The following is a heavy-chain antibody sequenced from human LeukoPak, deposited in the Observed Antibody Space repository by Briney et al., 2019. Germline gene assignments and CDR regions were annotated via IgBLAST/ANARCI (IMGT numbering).Heavy chain of an antibody. Sequence: GVSLRLSCAASGFTFSSYAMRWVRQAPGKGRVGGSYSSSSGSTIYYADSVKGRFTISRDNAKSSLYLQMNGLRAEDTAVYYCATSIAAAGTGFDYWGQGTLVTVSS. CDR3: ATSIAAAGTGFDY. CDR2: SSSSGSTI. D-gene: IGHD6-13*01. V-gene: IGHV3-48*04. CDR1: GFTFSSYA. J-gene: IGHJ4*02.